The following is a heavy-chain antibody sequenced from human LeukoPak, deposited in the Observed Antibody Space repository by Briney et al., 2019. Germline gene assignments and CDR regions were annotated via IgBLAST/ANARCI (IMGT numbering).Heavy chain of an antibody. J-gene: IGHJ4*02. CDR3: ARGQPDSGGHYYSWYFDY. Sequence: KAGGSLRLSCAASGFMFGSFSMNWVRQAPGRGREWVSSISSSGSVTYYADSVKGRFTVSTDNARNSLHLQMNNLAVEDTATYFCARGQPDSGGHYYSWYFDYWGQGTPVTVSS. V-gene: IGHV3-21*01. CDR1: GFMFGSFS. D-gene: IGHD3-22*01. CDR2: ISSSGSVT.